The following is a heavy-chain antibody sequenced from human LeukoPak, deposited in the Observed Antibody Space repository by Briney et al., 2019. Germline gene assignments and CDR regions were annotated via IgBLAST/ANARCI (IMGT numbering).Heavy chain of an antibody. D-gene: IGHD6-19*01. J-gene: IGHJ4*02. CDR3: ARVLAVAGTPFDY. Sequence: SETLSLTCTVSGGSISSYYWSCLRQPTGKGLEWIGYIYYSVSTHYNPSLKSRAAISVDTSKNHFSLKLSSVTAADTAVYYCARVLAVAGTPFDYWGQGTLVTVSS. CDR1: GGSISSYY. CDR2: IYYSVST. V-gene: IGHV4-59*01.